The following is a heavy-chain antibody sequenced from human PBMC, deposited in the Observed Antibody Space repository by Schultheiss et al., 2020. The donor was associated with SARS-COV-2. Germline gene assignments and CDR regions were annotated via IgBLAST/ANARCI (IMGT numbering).Heavy chain of an antibody. J-gene: IGHJ6*03. Sequence: SETLSLTCTVSGGSISSYYWSWIRQPPGKGLEWIGYIYYSGSTNYNPSLKSRVTISVDTSKNQISLKLSSVTAADTAVYYCARGKQADSQSYYYYYMDVWGKGTTVTVSS. V-gene: IGHV4-59*01. D-gene: IGHD4-11*01. CDR2: IYYSGST. CDR3: ARGKQADSQSYYYYYMDV. CDR1: GGSISSYY.